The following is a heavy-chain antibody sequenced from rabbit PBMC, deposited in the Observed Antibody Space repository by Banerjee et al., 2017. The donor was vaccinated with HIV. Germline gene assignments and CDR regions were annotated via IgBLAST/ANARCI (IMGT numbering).Heavy chain of an antibody. CDR2: IGAGSGAT. D-gene: IGHD4-2*01. CDR1: GIDFSSYYY. J-gene: IGHJ4*01. CDR3: ARGSAYAGAGYAL. V-gene: IGHV1S45*01. Sequence: QEQLVESGGGLVQPGGTLTLTCKASGIDFSSYYYMCWVRQAPGKGLEWIGCIGAGSGATYYASWAKGRFTISKTSSTTVALQMTSLTAADTATYFCARGSAYAGAGYALWGPGTLVTVS.